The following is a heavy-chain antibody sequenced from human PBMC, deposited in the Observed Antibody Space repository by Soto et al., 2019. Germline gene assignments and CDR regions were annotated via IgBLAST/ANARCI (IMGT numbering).Heavy chain of an antibody. V-gene: IGHV3-48*01. CDR2: ISSGSSSI. CDR1: EFTFSSYS. Sequence: EVQLVESGGGLVQPGGSLRLSCAASEFTFSSYSMNWVRQAPGKGLEWVSHISSGSSSIYYADSVKGRFTISRDNDKNSRYLRMNRMRAEATAVYYCARDTEGFSNGGGTCADTNPTSLYYYYYYIHVWGKGTTVTVSS. J-gene: IGHJ6*03. D-gene: IGHD2-8*01. CDR3: ARDTEGFSNGGGTCADTNPTSLYYYYYYIHV.